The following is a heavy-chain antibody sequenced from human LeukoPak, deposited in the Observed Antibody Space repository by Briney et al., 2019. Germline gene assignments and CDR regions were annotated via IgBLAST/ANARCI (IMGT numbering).Heavy chain of an antibody. CDR1: GXIFSNYG. CDR2: IWSDGSKK. CDR3: ARDIGTWPNSLFDY. Sequence: GGSLRLSCAASGXIFSNYGVHWVCQAPGKGLEWVALIWSDGSKKYYTDSVKGRFTISRDDSKNTLFLQVNSLRAEDMAVYYCARDIGTWPNSLFDYWGQGNLVTVSS. D-gene: IGHD4-23*01. J-gene: IGHJ4*02. V-gene: IGHV3-33*01.